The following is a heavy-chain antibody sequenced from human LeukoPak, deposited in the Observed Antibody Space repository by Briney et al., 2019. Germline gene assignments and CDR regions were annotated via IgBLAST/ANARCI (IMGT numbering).Heavy chain of an antibody. CDR3: AKDLYYYMDV. J-gene: IGHJ6*03. V-gene: IGHV3-30*02. CDR2: IRYDGSNK. CDR1: GLTFSSYG. Sequence: GGSLRLSCAASGLTFSSYGMHWVRQAPGKGLEWVAFIRYDGSNKYYADSVKGRFTISRDNSKNTLYLQMNSLRAEDTAVNYCAKDLYYYMDVWGKGTTVTVSS.